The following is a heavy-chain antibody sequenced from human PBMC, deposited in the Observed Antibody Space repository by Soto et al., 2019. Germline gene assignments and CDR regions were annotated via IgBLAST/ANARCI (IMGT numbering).Heavy chain of an antibody. CDR3: AKDEVYLYCSGGSCYSGGPDY. CDR1: GFTFSSYA. V-gene: IGHV3-23*01. Sequence: HPGGSLRLSCAASGFTFSSYAMSWVRQAPGKGLEWVSAISGSGGSTYYADSVKGRFTISRDNSKNTLYLQMNSLRAEDTAVYYCAKDEVYLYCSGGSCYSGGPDYWGQGTLVTVSS. D-gene: IGHD2-15*01. CDR2: ISGSGGST. J-gene: IGHJ4*02.